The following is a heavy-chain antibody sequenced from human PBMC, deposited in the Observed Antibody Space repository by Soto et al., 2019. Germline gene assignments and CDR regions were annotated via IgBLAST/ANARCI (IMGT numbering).Heavy chain of an antibody. D-gene: IGHD6-25*01. CDR3: AREKRANGYFDY. V-gene: IGHV3-7*01. Sequence: EVQLAESGGGLVQPGGSLRLSCAASGFTFSNYWMSWVRQAPGKGLEWVANIKQDGSEKYYVDSVNGRFTISRDNAKNSLSLQMNSLRAEDTAVYYCAREKRANGYFDYWGQGTLVTVSS. CDR1: GFTFSNYW. J-gene: IGHJ4*02. CDR2: IKQDGSEK.